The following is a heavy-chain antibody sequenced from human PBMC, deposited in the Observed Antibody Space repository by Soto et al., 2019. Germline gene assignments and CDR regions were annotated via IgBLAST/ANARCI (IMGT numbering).Heavy chain of an antibody. D-gene: IGHD3-10*01. J-gene: IGHJ5*02. CDR1: GITFSSYH. V-gene: IGHV3-21*01. Sequence: CGSLRLSCAASGITFSSYHMNLVHQATGKGLEWVSSIGGSSTYIYYADSVKGRFTISRDNAKNSLYLQMNSLSAEDTAVYFCARDASPHDSGTYYRNWFDPYGQGTLVTVSS. CDR2: IGGSSTYI. CDR3: ARDASPHDSGTYYRNWFDP.